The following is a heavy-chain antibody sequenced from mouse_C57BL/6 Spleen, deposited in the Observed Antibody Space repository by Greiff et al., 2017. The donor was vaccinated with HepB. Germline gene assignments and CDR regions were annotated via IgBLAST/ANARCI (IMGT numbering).Heavy chain of an antibody. CDR1: GFTFSSYA. Sequence: EVQGVESGEGLVKPGGSLKLSCAASGFTFSSYAMSWVRQTPEKRLEWVAYISSGGDYIYYADTVKGRFTISRDNARNTLYLQMSSLKSEDTAMYYCTREGWDGAMDYWGQGTSVTVSS. D-gene: IGHD3-3*01. J-gene: IGHJ4*01. CDR3: TREGWDGAMDY. V-gene: IGHV5-9-1*02. CDR2: ISSGGDYI.